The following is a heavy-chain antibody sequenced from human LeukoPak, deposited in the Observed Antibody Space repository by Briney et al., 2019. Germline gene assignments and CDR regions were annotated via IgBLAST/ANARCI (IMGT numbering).Heavy chain of an antibody. CDR1: GGSISSSNYH. J-gene: IGHJ3*02. CDR3: ARDSATVTTHAFDI. CDR2: IYTSGST. V-gene: IGHV4-61*02. D-gene: IGHD4-17*01. Sequence: SETLSLTCTVSGGSISSSNYHWSWIRQPAGKGLEWIGRIYTSGSTNYNPSLKSRVTISVDTSKNQFSLQLSSVTAADTAIYYCARDSATVTTHAFDIWGQGTMVTVSS.